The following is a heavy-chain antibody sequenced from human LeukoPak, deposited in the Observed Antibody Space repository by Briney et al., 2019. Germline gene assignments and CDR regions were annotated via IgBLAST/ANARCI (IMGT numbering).Heavy chain of an antibody. CDR3: ARDPYSGNYGNDYYYYMDV. CDR2: ITSSSSYI. J-gene: IGHJ6*03. CDR1: GFTFSTYN. D-gene: IGHD1-26*01. V-gene: IGHV3-21*06. Sequence: GGSLRLSCAASGFTFSTYNMNWVRHAPGKGLEWISSITSSSSYIYYADPVKGRFTISRDNAKNSLYLQMNSLSPDDTAVYFCARDPYSGNYGNDYYYYMDVWGKGTTVTISS.